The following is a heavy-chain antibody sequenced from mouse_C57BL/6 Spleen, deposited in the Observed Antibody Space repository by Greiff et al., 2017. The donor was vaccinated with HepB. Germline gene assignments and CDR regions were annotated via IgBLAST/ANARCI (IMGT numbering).Heavy chain of an antibody. J-gene: IGHJ2*01. CDR2: ISYDGSN. CDR3: ARRGDLYGNYASDY. Sequence: EVQLVESGPGLVKPSQSLSLTCSVTGYSITSGYYWNWIRQFPGNKLEWMGYISYDGSNNYNPSLKNRISITRDTSKNQFFLKLNSVTTEDTATYYCARRGDLYGNYASDYWGQGTTLTVSS. D-gene: IGHD2-1*01. V-gene: IGHV3-6*01. CDR1: GYSITSGYY.